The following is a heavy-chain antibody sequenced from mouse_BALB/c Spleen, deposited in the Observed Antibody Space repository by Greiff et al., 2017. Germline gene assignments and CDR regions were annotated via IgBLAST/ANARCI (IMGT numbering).Heavy chain of an antibody. J-gene: IGHJ3*01. CDR3: ARGYYGSSYGFAY. V-gene: IGHV2-9*02. D-gene: IGHD1-1*01. Sequence: VNVVESGPGLVAPSQSLSITCTVSGFSLTSYGVHWVRQPPGKGLEWLGVIWAGGSTNYNSALMSRLSISKDNSKSQVFLKMNSLQTDDTAMYYCARGYYGSSYGFAYWGQGTLVTVSA. CDR2: IWAGGST. CDR1: GFSLTSYG.